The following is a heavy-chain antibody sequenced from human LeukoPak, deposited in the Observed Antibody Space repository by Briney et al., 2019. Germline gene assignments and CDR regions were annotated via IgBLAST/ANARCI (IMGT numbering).Heavy chain of an antibody. CDR3: AKPGSWKITTDC. CDR1: GPTFTTDS. V-gene: IGHV3-23*01. D-gene: IGHD6-13*01. J-gene: IGHJ4*02. Sequence: ARSRSLSCAAAGPTFTTDSMSWVSHPPGKWLEWESDISGSGDSTYYADSVKGRFTISRDNSKNTVYMQMNSLRAEDTAVYYCAKPGSWKITTDCWGQGTLVTVSS. CDR2: ISGSGDST.